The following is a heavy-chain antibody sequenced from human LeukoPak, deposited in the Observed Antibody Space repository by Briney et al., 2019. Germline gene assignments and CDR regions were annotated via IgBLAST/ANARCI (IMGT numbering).Heavy chain of an antibody. D-gene: IGHD3-10*01. Sequence: PSETLSLTCTVSGGSISSSSYYWGWIRQPPGKGLEWIGSIYHSGSTYYNPSLKSRVTIFVDTSKNQFTLKLTSVTAADTAVYYCASDAFYYYADWGQGTLVTVSS. CDR1: GGSISSSSYY. CDR2: IYHSGST. V-gene: IGHV4-39*01. CDR3: ASDAFYYYAD. J-gene: IGHJ4*02.